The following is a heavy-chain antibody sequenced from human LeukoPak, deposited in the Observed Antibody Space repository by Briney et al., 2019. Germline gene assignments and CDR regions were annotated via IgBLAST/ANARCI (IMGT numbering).Heavy chain of an antibody. CDR2: IRGDSSLK. D-gene: IGHD2-2*01. CDR1: GFAFSNDA. Sequence: GGSLRLSCAASGFAFSNDAMTWVRQAPGKGLEFVSLIRGDSSLKEYADSVRGRFTISRDNSINTLYLQMNSLRAEDTALYYCAKGRFTSSTLDSWGQGTLVTVSS. J-gene: IGHJ4*02. V-gene: IGHV3-23*01. CDR3: AKGRFTSSTLDS.